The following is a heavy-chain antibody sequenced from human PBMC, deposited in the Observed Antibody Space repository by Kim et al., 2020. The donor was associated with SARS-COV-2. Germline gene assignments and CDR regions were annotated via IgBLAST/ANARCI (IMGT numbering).Heavy chain of an antibody. Sequence: SETLSLTCTVSVGSISSSGYYWGWIRQPPGKGLEWIGSIYYSGSTYDNPSLKSRVTISVDTSKNQFSLKLSSVTAADTAVYYCARVLRGSTFYYYYYGMDVWGQGTTVTVSS. CDR2: IYYSGST. V-gene: IGHV4-39*01. J-gene: IGHJ6*02. CDR1: VGSISSSGYY. D-gene: IGHD3-3*02. CDR3: ARVLRGSTFYYYYYGMDV.